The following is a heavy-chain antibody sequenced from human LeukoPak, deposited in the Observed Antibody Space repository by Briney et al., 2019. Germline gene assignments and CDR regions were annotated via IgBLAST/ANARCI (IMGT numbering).Heavy chain of an antibody. J-gene: IGHJ6*02. Sequence: GGSLRLSCAASGFTFSSYAMSWVRQAPGKGLEWVSAISGSGGSTYYADSVKGRFTISRDNSKNTLYLQMNSLRAEDTTVYYCAKARTGHLRPQDGMDVWGQGTTVTVSS. V-gene: IGHV3-23*01. CDR3: AKARTGHLRPQDGMDV. CDR1: GFTFSSYA. D-gene: IGHD1-14*01. CDR2: ISGSGGST.